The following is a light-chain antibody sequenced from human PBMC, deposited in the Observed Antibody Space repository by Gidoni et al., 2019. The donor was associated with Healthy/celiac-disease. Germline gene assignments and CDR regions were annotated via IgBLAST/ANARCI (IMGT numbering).Light chain of an antibody. CDR1: QRVSSN. V-gene: IGKV3-15*01. Sequence: EIVMTQSPATLSVSPGERATLSCRASQRVSSNFAWYQQKPGQAPRLLIYGASTRATGIPARFSGSGSWTEFTLTIRSLQSEDFAVYYCQQYNNWPRTFGQGTKVEIK. CDR3: QQYNNWPRT. CDR2: GAS. J-gene: IGKJ1*01.